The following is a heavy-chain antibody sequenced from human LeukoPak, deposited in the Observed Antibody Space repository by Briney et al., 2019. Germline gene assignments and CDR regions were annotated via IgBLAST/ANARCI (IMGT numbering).Heavy chain of an antibody. V-gene: IGHV3-30*15. D-gene: IGHD5-24*01. J-gene: IGHJ4*02. CDR1: GFSFSSCA. CDR3: ARDPTPGDGYKWGLVDY. CDR2: ISYDGSNK. Sequence: GGSLRLSCAASGFSFSSCAMHWVRQAPGKGLEGVAVISYDGSNKYYADSVKGRFSISRENSKNTLYLQMSSLRAEDTAVYYCARDPTPGDGYKWGLVDYWGQGTLVAVSS.